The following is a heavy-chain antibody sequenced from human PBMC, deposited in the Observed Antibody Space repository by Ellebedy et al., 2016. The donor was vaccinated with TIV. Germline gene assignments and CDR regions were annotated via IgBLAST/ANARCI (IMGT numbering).Heavy chain of an antibody. CDR3: ARTYSSGWYDWFDP. D-gene: IGHD6-19*01. Sequence: SETLSLXXTVSGGSISSSSYYWGWIRQPPGKGLEWIGIIYYSGSTYYNPSLKSRVTISVDTSKNQFSLKLSSVTAADTAVYYCARTYSSGWYDWFDPWGQGTLVTVSS. J-gene: IGHJ5*02. CDR1: GGSISSSSYY. V-gene: IGHV4-39*07. CDR2: IYYSGST.